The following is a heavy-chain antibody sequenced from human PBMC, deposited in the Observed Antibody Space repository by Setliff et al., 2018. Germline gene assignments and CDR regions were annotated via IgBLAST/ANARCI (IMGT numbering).Heavy chain of an antibody. CDR1: GFTFTSYA. J-gene: IGHJ4*02. CDR3: AKSGRGAAAGPLHY. Sequence: PGGSLRLSCAASGFTFTSYAMRWVRQAPGKGLEWVSAISGSGGSTYYADSVKGRFTISRDNSKNTLYPQMNSLRAEDTAVYYCAKSGRGAAAGPLHYWGQGTLVTVSS. V-gene: IGHV3-23*01. CDR2: ISGSGGST. D-gene: IGHD6-13*01.